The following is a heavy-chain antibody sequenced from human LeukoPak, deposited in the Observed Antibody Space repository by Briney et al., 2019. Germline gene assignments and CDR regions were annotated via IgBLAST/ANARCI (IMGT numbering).Heavy chain of an antibody. V-gene: IGHV1-18*01. D-gene: IGHD2-2*01. CDR1: GYTFTSYG. CDR2: ISAYNGNT. Sequence: ASVKVSCKASGYTFTSYGISWVRQAPGQGLEWMGWISAYNGNTNYAQRLQGRVTMTTNTSTSTAYMELRSLRSDDTAVYYCARGTGGIVVVPAAPLDYWGQGTLVTVSS. CDR3: ARGTGGIVVVPAAPLDY. J-gene: IGHJ4*02.